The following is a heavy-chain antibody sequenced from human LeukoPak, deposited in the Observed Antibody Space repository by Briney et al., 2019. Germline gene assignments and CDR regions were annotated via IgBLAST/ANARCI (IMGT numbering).Heavy chain of an antibody. Sequence: PGGSLRLCCAASAFTFSTYGMHWVRQAPGKGLEWVSFIWNDGSNKYYADSVKGRFTISRDNSKNTLYLQMNSLRAEDTAVYYCARDLWDSSGFRLDYWGQGTLLTVSS. CDR2: IWNDGSNK. D-gene: IGHD3-22*01. CDR3: ARDLWDSSGFRLDY. V-gene: IGHV3-33*01. CDR1: AFTFSTYG. J-gene: IGHJ4*02.